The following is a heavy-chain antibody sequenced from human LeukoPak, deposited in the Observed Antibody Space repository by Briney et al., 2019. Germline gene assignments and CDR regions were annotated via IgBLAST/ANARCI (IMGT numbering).Heavy chain of an antibody. J-gene: IGHJ4*02. V-gene: IGHV3-33*03. D-gene: IGHD3-22*01. Sequence: GGSLRLSCAASGFTFSSYGIHWVRQAPGKGLEWVAVIWYDGSKKYYADSVKGRFTISRDDAKNSLYLQMDSLRAEDTAVYYCARDSSGYLWGQGTLVIVSS. CDR2: IWYDGSKK. CDR3: ARDSSGYL. CDR1: GFTFSSYG.